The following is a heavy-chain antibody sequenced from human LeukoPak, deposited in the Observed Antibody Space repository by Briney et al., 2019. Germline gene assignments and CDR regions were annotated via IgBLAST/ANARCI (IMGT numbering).Heavy chain of an antibody. D-gene: IGHD3-22*01. J-gene: IGHJ4*02. V-gene: IGHV3-21*01. CDR3: ARAYYYDSSGYYCDY. CDR1: GFTFSSYA. Sequence: GGSLRLSCAASGFTFSSYAMHWVRQAPGKGLEWVSSISSSSSYIYYADSVKGRFTISRDNAKNSLYLQMNSLRAEDTAVYYCARAYYYDSSGYYCDYWGQGTLVTVSS. CDR2: ISSSSSYI.